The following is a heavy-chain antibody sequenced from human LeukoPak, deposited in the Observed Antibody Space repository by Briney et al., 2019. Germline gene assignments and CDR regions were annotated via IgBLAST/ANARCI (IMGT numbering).Heavy chain of an antibody. J-gene: IGHJ4*02. CDR1: GFTFSSYD. D-gene: IGHD2-2*01. CDR3: AEGDGYCSSTSCYFVDY. Sequence: GGSLRLSCAASGFTFSSYDMSWVRQAPGKGLEWVSAISGSGGSTYYADSVKGRFTISRDNSKNTLYLQMNSLRAEDTAVYYCAEGDGYCSSTSCYFVDYWGQGTLVTVSS. CDR2: ISGSGGST. V-gene: IGHV3-23*01.